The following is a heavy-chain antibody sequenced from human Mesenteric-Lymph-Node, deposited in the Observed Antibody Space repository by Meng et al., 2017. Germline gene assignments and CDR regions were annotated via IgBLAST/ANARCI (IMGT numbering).Heavy chain of an antibody. V-gene: IGHV4-59*01. CDR2: VYYSGST. Sequence: GSLRLSCTVSGGSISSDYWNWIRQPPGKGLEWIAYVYYSGSTSYNPSLKSRVTISVDTSKNQFSLKLSSVTAADTAVYYCARGWGYLDYWGQGTLVTVSS. D-gene: IGHD3-16*01. J-gene: IGHJ4*02. CDR1: GGSISSDY. CDR3: ARGWGYLDY.